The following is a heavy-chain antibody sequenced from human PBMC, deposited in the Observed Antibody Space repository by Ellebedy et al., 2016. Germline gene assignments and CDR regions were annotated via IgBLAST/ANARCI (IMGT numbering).Heavy chain of an antibody. V-gene: IGHV4-34*01. D-gene: IGHD3-10*01. Sequence: SETLSLXCAVYGGSFSGYYWSWIRQPPGKGLEWIGEINHSGSTNYNPSLKSRVTISVDTSKNQFSLKLSSVTAADTAVYYCARGKRETYYYGSGSYNPFDYWGQGTLVTVSS. CDR3: ARGKRETYYYGSGSYNPFDY. CDR2: INHSGST. CDR1: GGSFSGYY. J-gene: IGHJ4*02.